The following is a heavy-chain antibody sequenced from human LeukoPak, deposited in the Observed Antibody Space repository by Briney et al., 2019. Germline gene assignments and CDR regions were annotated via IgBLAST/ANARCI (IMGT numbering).Heavy chain of an antibody. J-gene: IGHJ4*02. D-gene: IGHD6-19*01. CDR2: INPSGGST. Sequence: ASVKVSCKASGYTFTNYDINWVRQAPGQGLEWMGIINPSGGSTSYAQKFQGRVTMTRDTSTSTVYMELSSLRSEDTAVYYCARVSIAVFVFDYWGQGTLVTVSS. CDR1: GYTFTNYD. CDR3: ARVSIAVFVFDY. V-gene: IGHV1-46*01.